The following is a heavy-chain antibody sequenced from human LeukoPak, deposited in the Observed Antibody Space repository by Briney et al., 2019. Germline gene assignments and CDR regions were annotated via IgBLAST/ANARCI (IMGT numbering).Heavy chain of an antibody. CDR3: ARDGAVAGGWRWFDP. V-gene: IGHV4-59*01. CDR1: SGSINTYY. CDR2: INYSGST. D-gene: IGHD6-19*01. J-gene: IGHJ5*02. Sequence: SETLSLTCTVSSGSINTYYWSWIRQPPGKGLEWIGYINYSGSTDYNPSLKSRVTISVDTSKNQFSLKLTSVTAADTAVYYCARDGAVAGGWRWFDPWGQGTLVTVSS.